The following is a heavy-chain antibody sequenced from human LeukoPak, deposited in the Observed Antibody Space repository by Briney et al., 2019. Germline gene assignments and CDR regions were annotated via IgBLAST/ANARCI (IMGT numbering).Heavy chain of an antibody. J-gene: IGHJ5*02. D-gene: IGHD5-24*01. CDR2: IDSRDNT. CDR3: ARESTPLRGAFDP. Sequence: GGSLRLSCSASGXTVRNNHMSWVRQAPGKGLEWVSVIDSRDNTYHADSVKGRFTISRHTSKNTLYLQMNSLRAEDTAVYYCARESTPLRGAFDPWGPGTLVTVSS. V-gene: IGHV3-53*04. CDR1: GXTVRNNH.